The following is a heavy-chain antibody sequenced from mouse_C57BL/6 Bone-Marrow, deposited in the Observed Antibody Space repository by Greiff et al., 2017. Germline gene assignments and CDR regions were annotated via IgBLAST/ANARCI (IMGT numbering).Heavy chain of an antibody. V-gene: IGHV1-61*01. Sequence: QVPLQQPGAELVRPGSSVKLSCKASGYTFTSYWMDWVKQRPGQGLEWIGNIYPSDSETHYNQKFKDKATLTVDNSSSTAYMQLSSLTSEDSAVYYCARGGKKLPWFAYWGQGTLVTVSA. CDR3: ARGGKKLPWFAY. CDR1: GYTFTSYW. D-gene: IGHD2-1*01. CDR2: IYPSDSET. J-gene: IGHJ3*01.